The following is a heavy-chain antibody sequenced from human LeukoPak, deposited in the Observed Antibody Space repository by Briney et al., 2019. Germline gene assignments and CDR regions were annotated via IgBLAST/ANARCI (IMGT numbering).Heavy chain of an antibody. CDR1: GFTFSNYA. D-gene: IGHD3-9*01. J-gene: IGHJ6*03. V-gene: IGHV3-23*01. Sequence: SGGSLRLSCAVSGFTFSNYAMNWVRQAPGKGLEWVSTISDSGARTYYADSVKGRFTISRDNSRNTLYLRMNSLRAEDTAVYYCARGTLDYDVVTGIHYYYMDVWGTGTTVTVSS. CDR3: ARGTLDYDVVTGIHYYYMDV. CDR2: ISDSGART.